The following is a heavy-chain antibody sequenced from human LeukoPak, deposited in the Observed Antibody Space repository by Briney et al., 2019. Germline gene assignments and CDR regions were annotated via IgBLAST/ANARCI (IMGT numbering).Heavy chain of an antibody. V-gene: IGHV3-49*04. CDR1: GFTFGDYA. CDR3: TKTYYDFWSGYYTGSYY. Sequence: PGGSLRLSCTASGFTFGDYAMSWVRQAPGKGLEWVGFIRSKAYGGTTEYAASVKGRSTISRDDSKSIAYLQMNSLKTEDTAVYYCTKTYYDFWSGYYTGSYYWGQGTLVTVSS. CDR2: IRSKAYGGTT. J-gene: IGHJ4*02. D-gene: IGHD3-3*01.